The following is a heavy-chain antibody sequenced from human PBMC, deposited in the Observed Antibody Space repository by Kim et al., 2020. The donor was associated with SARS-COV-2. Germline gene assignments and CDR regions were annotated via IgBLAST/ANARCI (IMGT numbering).Heavy chain of an antibody. CDR2: IYSSGTT. V-gene: IGHV4-39*01. D-gene: IGHD5-12*01. CDR1: GDTINRSPYF. CDR3: ARQGLGSGYDSPPAYFDH. Sequence: SETLSLTCTVSGDTINRSPYFWGWVRQPPGKGLQWIGSIYSSGTTYSSPSLSSRVTLSVDMSENQFSLRLTSVTVAETAVYYCARQGLGSGYDSPPAYFDHGGRGILVTVSS. J-gene: IGHJ4*02.